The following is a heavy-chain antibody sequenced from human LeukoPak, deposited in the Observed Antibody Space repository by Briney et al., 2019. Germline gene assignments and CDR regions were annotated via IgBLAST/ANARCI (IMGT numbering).Heavy chain of an antibody. D-gene: IGHD3-9*01. CDR2: ISGSGVTT. J-gene: IGHJ6*03. CDR3: AKGNYDILTGYYRYYYYMDV. Sequence: GGSLRLSCAASGFPFTNYAMTWVRQAPGKGLEWVSAISGSGVTTYYADSVKGRFTISRDNSKNTLYLQMNSLRAEDTAVYYCAKGNYDILTGYYRYYYYMDVWGKGTTVTISS. CDR1: GFPFTNYA. V-gene: IGHV3-23*01.